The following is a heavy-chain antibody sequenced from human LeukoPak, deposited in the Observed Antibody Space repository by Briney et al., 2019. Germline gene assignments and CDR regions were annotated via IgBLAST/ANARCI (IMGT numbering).Heavy chain of an antibody. CDR3: ARGQLPFYGRYNWFDP. CDR2: ISYDGSNK. V-gene: IGHV3-30*04. J-gene: IGHJ5*02. CDR1: GFTFSSYA. Sequence: PGRSLRLSCAASGFTFSSYAMHWVRQAPGKGLEWVAVISYDGSNKYYADSVKGRFTISRDNSKNTLYLQMNSLRAEDTAVYYCARGQLPFYGRYNWFDPWGQGTLVTVSS. D-gene: IGHD2/OR15-2a*01.